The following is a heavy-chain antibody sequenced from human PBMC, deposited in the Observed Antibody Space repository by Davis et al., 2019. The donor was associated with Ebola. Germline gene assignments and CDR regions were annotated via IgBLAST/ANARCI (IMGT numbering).Heavy chain of an antibody. Sequence: MPSETLSLTCTVSGGSISSGGYYWSWIRQHPGKGLEWIGYIYYSGSTYYNPSLKSRVTISVDTSKNQFSLKLSSVTAADTAVYYCARLRSGYDSWFDPWGQGTLVTVSS. CDR1: GGSISSGGYY. V-gene: IGHV4-31*03. CDR3: ARLRSGYDSWFDP. D-gene: IGHD5-12*01. J-gene: IGHJ5*02. CDR2: IYYSGST.